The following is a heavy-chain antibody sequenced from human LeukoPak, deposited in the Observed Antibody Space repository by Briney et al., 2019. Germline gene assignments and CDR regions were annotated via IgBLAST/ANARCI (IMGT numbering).Heavy chain of an antibody. CDR3: ARVYNLVLFYYDFWSGYPENWFDP. Sequence: ASVKVSCKASGYTFTSYGISWVRQAPGQGLEWMGWISAYNGNTNYAQKLQGRVTTTTDTSTSTAYMELRSLRSDDTAVYYCARVYNLVLFYYDFWSGYPENWFDPWGQGTLVTVSS. J-gene: IGHJ5*02. D-gene: IGHD3-3*01. CDR1: GYTFTSYG. CDR2: ISAYNGNT. V-gene: IGHV1-18*01.